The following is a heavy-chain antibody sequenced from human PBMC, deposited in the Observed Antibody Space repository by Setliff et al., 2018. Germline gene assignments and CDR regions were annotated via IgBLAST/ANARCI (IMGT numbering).Heavy chain of an antibody. CDR1: GGPISSSSYY. CDR2: IFYDGNS. J-gene: IGHJ5*02. V-gene: IGHV4-39*01. CDR3: ARQMSPPGMARARWFNWFDP. D-gene: IGHD3-10*01. Sequence: SETLSLTCSASGGPISSSSYYWVWIRQPQGKGLEWIGAIFYDGNSYSNPSLKGRVTMSVDTSKNVFSQKLRSVTAADTSVYYCARQMSPPGMARARWFNWFDPWGQGTRVTVSA.